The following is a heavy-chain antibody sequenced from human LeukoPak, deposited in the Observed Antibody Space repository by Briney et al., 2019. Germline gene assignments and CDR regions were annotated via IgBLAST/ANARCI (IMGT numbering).Heavy chain of an antibody. D-gene: IGHD3-22*01. CDR1: GFTFSSYG. CDR2: ISYDGSNK. CDR3: AKEITMIVVVIFDY. J-gene: IGHJ4*02. V-gene: IGHV3-30*18. Sequence: GGSLRLSCAASGFTFSSYGMHWVRQAPGKGLEWVAVISYDGSNKYYADSVKGRFTISRDNSKNTLYLQMNSLRAEDTAVYYCAKEITMIVVVIFDYWGQGTLVTVSS.